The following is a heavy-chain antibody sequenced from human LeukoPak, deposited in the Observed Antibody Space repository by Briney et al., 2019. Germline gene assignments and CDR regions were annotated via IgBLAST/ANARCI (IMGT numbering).Heavy chain of an antibody. Sequence: PGGSLRLSCAASGFTFSGYWMHWVRQAPGKGLEWVANIKQDGSVKYYVDSVKGRFTISRDNAKNSLFLQMNSLRAEDTAVYYCVSGTWFAPWGQGTLVTVSS. J-gene: IGHJ5*02. CDR3: VSGTWFAP. CDR2: IKQDGSVK. CDR1: GFTFSGYW. V-gene: IGHV3-7*03.